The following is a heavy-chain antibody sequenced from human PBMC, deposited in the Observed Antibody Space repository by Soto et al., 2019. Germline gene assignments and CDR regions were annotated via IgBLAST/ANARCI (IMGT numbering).Heavy chain of an antibody. V-gene: IGHV4-30-4*01. CDR2: VYYSGRT. Sequence: SETLSLTCTVSGASISSGDYYWSWIRQPPGKGLEWIGYVYYSGRTFYNPSLKSRVTISVDTSRNQFSLKLSSVTAADTAVYYCARDVPTMTYSNNWFDPWGQGTLVTVSS. CDR3: ARDVPTMTYSNNWFDP. CDR1: GASISSGDYY. D-gene: IGHD2-15*01. J-gene: IGHJ5*02.